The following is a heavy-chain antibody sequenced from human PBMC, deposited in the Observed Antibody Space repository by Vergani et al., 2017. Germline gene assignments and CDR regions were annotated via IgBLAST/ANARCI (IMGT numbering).Heavy chain of an antibody. CDR2: ISSSSSYI. CDR3: TSISGWHQDAFDI. J-gene: IGHJ3*02. V-gene: IGHV3-21*01. CDR1: GFTFSSYS. Sequence: EVQLVESGGGLVKPGGSLRLSCAASGFTFSSYSMNWVRQAPGKGLEWVSSISSSSSYIYYADSVKGRFTIARDNAKNSLYLQMNSLRAEDTAVYYCTSISGWHQDAFDIWGQGTMVTVSS. D-gene: IGHD6-19*01.